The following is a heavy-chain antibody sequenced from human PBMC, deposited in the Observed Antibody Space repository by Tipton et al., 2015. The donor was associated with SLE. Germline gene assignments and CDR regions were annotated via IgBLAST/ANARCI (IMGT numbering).Heavy chain of an antibody. Sequence: SLRLSCAGSGFTFSDYYIDWVRQAPGKGLEWVGRIRNKANGGTTQFAASVEGRFTISRDDSRNSVDLQLISLSTDDSAVYYCAVGPKVTSFFYLFPGMSVWGQGATVTVSS. CDR1: GFTFSDYY. J-gene: IGHJ6*02. V-gene: IGHV3-72*01. CDR2: IRNKANGGTT. D-gene: IGHD1-26*01. CDR3: AVGPKVTSFFYLFPGMSV.